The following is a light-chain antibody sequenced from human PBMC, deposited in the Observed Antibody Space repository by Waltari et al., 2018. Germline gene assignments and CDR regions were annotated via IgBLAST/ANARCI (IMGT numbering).Light chain of an antibody. CDR1: ISAVGGHNY. CDR2: DVN. CDR3: YSYAGSSSFV. Sequence: QSALTQPRSVSGSPGQSVTISCTGTISAVGGHNYVPWYQQHPGKAPKLMIYDVNKRPSGVPDRFSGSKSGNTASLTISGLQGEDEADYYCYSYAGSSSFVFGTGTEIIVL. V-gene: IGLV2-11*01. J-gene: IGLJ1*01.